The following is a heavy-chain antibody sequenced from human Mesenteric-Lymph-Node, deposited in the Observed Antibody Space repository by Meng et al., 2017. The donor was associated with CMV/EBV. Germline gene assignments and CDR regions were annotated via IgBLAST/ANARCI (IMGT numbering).Heavy chain of an antibody. CDR1: GFTFSSYS. CDR3: AKGGAGGTAAGLDY. J-gene: IGHJ4*02. D-gene: IGHD6-13*01. Sequence: GESLKISCAASGFTFSSYSMNWVRQAPGKGLEWVSSISSSSSYIYYADSVKGRFTISRDNAKNSLYLQMNSLRAEDTAVYYCAKGGAGGTAAGLDYWGQGTLVTVSS. CDR2: ISSSSSYI. V-gene: IGHV3-21*01.